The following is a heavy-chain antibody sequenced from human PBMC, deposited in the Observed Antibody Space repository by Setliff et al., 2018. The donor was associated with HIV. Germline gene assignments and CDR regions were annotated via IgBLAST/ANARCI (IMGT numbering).Heavy chain of an antibody. J-gene: IGHJ3*01. V-gene: IGHV1-2*02. CDR1: GYTFTGYY. D-gene: IGHD1-26*01. CDR3: ARDAGGFYYGDALDV. CDR2: INPNSGGT. Sequence: ASVKVSCKASGYTFTGYYMHWVRQAPGQGLEWMGWINPNSGGTNYAQKFKDRVTMTADTATSTAYMELRSLTSDDTAMYYCARDAGGFYYGDALDVWGQGTMVTVSS.